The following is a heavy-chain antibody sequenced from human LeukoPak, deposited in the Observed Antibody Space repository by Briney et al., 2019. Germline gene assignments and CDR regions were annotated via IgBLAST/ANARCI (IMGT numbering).Heavy chain of an antibody. Sequence: GGSLRLSCAASGFTFSSYAMSWVRQAPGKGLEWVSAISGSGGSTYYADSVKGRFTISRDNSKNTLYLQMNSLRAEDTAVYYCAKVRIFGVVITAYYFGYWGRGTLVTVSS. V-gene: IGHV3-23*01. CDR2: ISGSGGST. CDR3: AKVRIFGVVITAYYFGY. CDR1: GFTFSSYA. D-gene: IGHD3-3*01. J-gene: IGHJ4*02.